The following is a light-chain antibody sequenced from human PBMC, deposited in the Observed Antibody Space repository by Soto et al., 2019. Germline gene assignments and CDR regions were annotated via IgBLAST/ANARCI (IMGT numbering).Light chain of an antibody. V-gene: IGLV2-14*01. Sequence: QSALTQPASVSGSPGQSITISCTGTSSDVGGYDFVSWYQQRPGKAPKLMIFEVSNRPSGVSNRFSGSKSVNTASLTISGLQAEDEADYYCSSYTSTSPVVVFGGGTKL. J-gene: IGLJ2*01. CDR1: SSDVGGYDF. CDR2: EVS. CDR3: SSYTSTSPVVV.